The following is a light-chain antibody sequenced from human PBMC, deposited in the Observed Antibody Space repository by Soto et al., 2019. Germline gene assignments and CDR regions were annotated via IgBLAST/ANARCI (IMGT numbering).Light chain of an antibody. V-gene: IGLV3-21*02. CDR2: DDS. CDR1: NIGRKS. Sequence: SYELTQPPSVSVAPGQTARISWGGNNIGRKSVHLYQQKPVRAPVVVVYDDSDLPSGNSERISCANSGDTGTLNMSRDVAMDEADYSCHLWDGSTGQDMFGTATKVTVL. CDR3: HLWDGSTGQDM. J-gene: IGLJ1*01.